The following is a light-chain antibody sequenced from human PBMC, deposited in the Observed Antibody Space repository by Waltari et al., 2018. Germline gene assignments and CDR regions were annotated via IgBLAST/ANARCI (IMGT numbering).Light chain of an antibody. CDR3: QSFDNMLSGGVV. J-gene: IGLJ2*01. CDR1: DSNIASFG. V-gene: IGLV1-40*01. Sequence: QSVLTQAPSVSGAPGQTVTISCTGGDSNIASFGFNWYQHLPGRVPKLLIYENTNRPSGVPDRFSGSKSGTSASLAITGLQADDEADYFCQSFDNMLSGGVVFGGGTKLAVL. CDR2: ENT.